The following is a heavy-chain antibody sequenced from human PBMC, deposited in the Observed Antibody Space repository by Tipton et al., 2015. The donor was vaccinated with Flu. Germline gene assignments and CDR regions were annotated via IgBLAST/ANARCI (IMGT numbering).Heavy chain of an antibody. CDR3: ARHTGDSVRGVIDD. CDR1: GYSIRSGYY. Sequence: TLSLTCSVSGYSIRSGYYCGWVRRPPGKGLERIGTLNHSGTTYYNPSIKSRLTTSVDTSKNQFFLRLRTVTAADTAVYYCARHTGDSVRGVIDDWGQGTLVTVSS. V-gene: IGHV4-38-2*01. D-gene: IGHD3-10*02. CDR2: LNHSGTT. J-gene: IGHJ4*02.